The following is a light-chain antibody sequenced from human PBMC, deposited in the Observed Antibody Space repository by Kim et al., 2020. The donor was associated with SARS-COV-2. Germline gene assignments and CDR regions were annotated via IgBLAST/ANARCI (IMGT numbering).Light chain of an antibody. V-gene: IGKV3-20*01. CDR3: QQYGSSPRT. J-gene: IGKJ1*01. Sequence: SPGERATLSCRASQSVSSNYVGWYQQKPGQAPRLLIYGASSRATGIPDRFSGSGAGTDFTLTISRLEHDDSAVYYCQQYGSSPRTFGQGTKVDIK. CDR1: QSVSSNY. CDR2: GAS.